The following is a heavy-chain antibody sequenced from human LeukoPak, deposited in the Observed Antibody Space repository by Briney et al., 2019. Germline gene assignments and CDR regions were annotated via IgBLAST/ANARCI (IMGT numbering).Heavy chain of an antibody. CDR1: GGSISSYY. CDR3: AGQIAAAGTGTFDY. D-gene: IGHD6-13*01. J-gene: IGHJ4*02. CDR2: IYTSGST. Sequence: SETLSLTCTVSGGSISSYYWSWIRQSAGKGLEWIGRIYTSGSTNYNPSLKSRVTMSVDTSKNQFSLKLSSVTAADTAVYYCAGQIAAAGTGTFDYWGQGTLVTVSS. V-gene: IGHV4-4*07.